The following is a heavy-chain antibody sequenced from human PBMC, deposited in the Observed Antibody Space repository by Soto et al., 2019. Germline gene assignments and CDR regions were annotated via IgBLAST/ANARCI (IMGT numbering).Heavy chain of an antibody. D-gene: IGHD3-16*01. J-gene: IGHJ4*02. V-gene: IGHV4-34*01. CDR1: GGSFSGYY. CDR2: INHSGST. Sequence: PETLSLTCAVYGGSFSGYYWSWIRQPPGKGLEWIGEINHSGSTNYNPSLKSRVTISVDTSKNQFSLKLSSVTAADTAVYYCARGLYHNSPRMEYYFDYWGQGPLVTVSS. CDR3: ARGLYHNSPRMEYYFDY.